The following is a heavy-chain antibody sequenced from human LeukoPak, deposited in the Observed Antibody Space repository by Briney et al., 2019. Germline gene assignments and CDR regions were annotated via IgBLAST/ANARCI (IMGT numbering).Heavy chain of an antibody. Sequence: GRSLRLSCAASGFTFSRSGMHLVRQAPGKGLEWVAVTSFDGYNKNYADSVKGRFTISRDDSNNTLYLQMNSLRGEDTAVYFCAKGNYGDSPFDPWGQGTLVIVSS. J-gene: IGHJ5*02. CDR3: AKGNYGDSPFDP. D-gene: IGHD2-21*02. CDR2: TSFDGYNK. CDR1: GFTFSRSG. V-gene: IGHV3-30*18.